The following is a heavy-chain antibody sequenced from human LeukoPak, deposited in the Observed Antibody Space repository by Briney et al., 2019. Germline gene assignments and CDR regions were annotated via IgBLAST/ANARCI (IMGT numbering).Heavy chain of an antibody. V-gene: IGHV3-7*05. CDR2: IKQDGSEK. Sequence: GGSLRLSCAASGFAFNSYWMSWVRQAPGKGLEWVANIKQDGSEKYYVDSVKGRFTISRDNAKNSLYLQMNSLRAVDTAVYYCARDFNYGDFDYWGQGTLVTVSS. J-gene: IGHJ4*02. CDR1: GFAFNSYW. CDR3: ARDFNYGDFDY. D-gene: IGHD4-17*01.